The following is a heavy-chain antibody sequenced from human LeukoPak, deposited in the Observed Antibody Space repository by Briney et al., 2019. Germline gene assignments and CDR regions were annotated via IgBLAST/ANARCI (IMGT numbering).Heavy chain of an antibody. D-gene: IGHD2-21*02. V-gene: IGHV1-69*04. CDR2: IIPILGIA. J-gene: IGHJ2*01. CDR1: GGTLSSYA. CDR3: ARDLVPDCGGDCYPYWYFDL. Sequence: SVKDSCKASGGTLSSYAISWVRQAPGQGLEWVGRIIPILGIANYAQKFQGRVTITADKSTSTSYMELNSLRSEDTAVYYCARDLVPDCGGDCYPYWYFDLWGRGTLVTVSS.